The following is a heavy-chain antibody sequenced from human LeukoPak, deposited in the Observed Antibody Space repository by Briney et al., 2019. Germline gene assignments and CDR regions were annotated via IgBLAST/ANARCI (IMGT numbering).Heavy chain of an antibody. CDR1: GGSISSYY. D-gene: IGHD6-6*01. J-gene: IGHJ4*02. CDR2: IYTSGST. CDR3: ARSKKIAALGYYFDY. V-gene: IGHV4-4*07. Sequence: SETLSLTCTVSGGSISSYYWSWIRQPAGKGLERIGRIYTSGSTNYNPSLKSRVTMSVDTSKNQFSLKLSSVTAADTAVYYCARSKKIAALGYYFDYWGQGTLVTVSS.